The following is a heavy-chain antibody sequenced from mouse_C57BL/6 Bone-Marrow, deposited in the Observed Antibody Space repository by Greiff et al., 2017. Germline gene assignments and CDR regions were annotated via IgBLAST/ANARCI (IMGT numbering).Heavy chain of an antibody. Sequence: VQLQQSGPELVKPGASVKIPCKASGYTFTDYNMDWVKQSHGKSLEWIGDINPNNGGTIYNQKFKGKATLTVDKSSSTAYMERSSLTSEDTSVYYGARGLYWAICAMDYWGQGTSVTVSS. J-gene: IGHJ4*01. V-gene: IGHV1-18*01. D-gene: IGHD4-1*01. CDR2: INPNNGGT. CDR1: GYTFTDYN. CDR3: ARGLYWAICAMDY.